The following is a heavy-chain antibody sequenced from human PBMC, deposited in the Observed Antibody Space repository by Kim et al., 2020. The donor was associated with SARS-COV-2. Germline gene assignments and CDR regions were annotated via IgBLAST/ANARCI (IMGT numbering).Heavy chain of an antibody. D-gene: IGHD1-1*01. CDR3: AKDHQLERRRVFDY. J-gene: IGHJ4*02. V-gene: IGHV3-23*01. Sequence: DSVKGPFTISRDNSKNNLDLQMNSLRAEDTAVYYCAKDHQLERRRVFDYWGQGTLVTVSS.